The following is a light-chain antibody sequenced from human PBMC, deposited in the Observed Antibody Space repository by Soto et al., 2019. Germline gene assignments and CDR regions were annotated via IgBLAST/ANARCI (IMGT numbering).Light chain of an antibody. CDR2: GAS. CDR3: QQYHNWPPIT. Sequence: EIVMTQSPDTRFVSLGEGATLSFRASQSVSSHLAWYQHKPGQAPRLLIYGASTRASGIPARFSGSGSETDFTLTISSLQSEDSAVYYCQQYHNWPPITFGQGTRLEIK. J-gene: IGKJ5*01. CDR1: QSVSSH. V-gene: IGKV3-15*01.